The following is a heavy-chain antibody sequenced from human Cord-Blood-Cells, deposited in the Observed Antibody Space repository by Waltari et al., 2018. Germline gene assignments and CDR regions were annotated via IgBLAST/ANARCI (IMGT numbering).Heavy chain of an antibody. CDR2: INHSGST. V-gene: IGHV4-34*01. Sequence: QVQLQQWGAGLLKPSETLSLTCAVYGGSLSGYYWSWIRQPPGKGLEWIGEINHSGSTNYNPSRKSRVTISVDTSKNQFSLKLSSVTAADTAVYYCARGPGSYGYWGQGTLVTVSS. J-gene: IGHJ4*02. D-gene: IGHD1-26*01. CDR3: ARGPGSYGY. CDR1: GGSLSGYY.